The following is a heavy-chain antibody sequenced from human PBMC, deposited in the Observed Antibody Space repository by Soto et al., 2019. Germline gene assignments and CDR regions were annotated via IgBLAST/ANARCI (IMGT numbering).Heavy chain of an antibody. D-gene: IGHD2-21*02. CDR3: AKGGARRGGNSGLDY. CDR1: GFTFSSYG. CDR2: ISYDGSNK. Sequence: QVQLVESGGGVVQPGRSLRLSCAASGFTFSSYGMHWVRQAPGKGLEWVAVISYDGSNKYYADSVKGRFTISRDNSKNTLYLQMNSLRAEDTAVYYCAKGGARRGGNSGLDYWGQGTLVTVSS. J-gene: IGHJ4*02. V-gene: IGHV3-30*18.